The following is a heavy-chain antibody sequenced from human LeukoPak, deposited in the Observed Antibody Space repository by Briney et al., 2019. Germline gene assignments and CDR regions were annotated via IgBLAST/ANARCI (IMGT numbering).Heavy chain of an antibody. Sequence: PGGSLRLSCAASGFPLSSYSINWVRQAPGKGLEWVLYISSGGSAIYYVDSVKGRFTVSRDNAKNSLFLQMNSPRAEDTAVYYCVRVKGSYFDYWGQGALVTVSS. CDR2: ISSGGSAI. J-gene: IGHJ4*02. V-gene: IGHV3-48*01. CDR3: VRVKGSYFDY. D-gene: IGHD2-15*01. CDR1: GFPLSSYS.